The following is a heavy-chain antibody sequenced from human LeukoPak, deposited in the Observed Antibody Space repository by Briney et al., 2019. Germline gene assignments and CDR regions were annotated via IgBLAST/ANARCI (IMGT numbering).Heavy chain of an antibody. D-gene: IGHD1-26*01. CDR1: GGSFSGYY. J-gene: IGHJ4*02. CDR3: AREDSGTYYAFDY. CDR2: INHSGST. V-gene: IGHV4-34*01. Sequence: SETLSLTCAVYGGSFSGYYWSWIRQPPGKGLEWIGEINHSGSTNYNPSLKSRVTISVDTSKNQFSLKLSSVTAADTAVYYCAREDSGTYYAFDYWGQGTLVTVSS.